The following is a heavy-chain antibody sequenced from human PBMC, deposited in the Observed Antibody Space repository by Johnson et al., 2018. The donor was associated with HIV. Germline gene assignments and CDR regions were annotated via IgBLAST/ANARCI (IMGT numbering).Heavy chain of an antibody. J-gene: IGHJ3*02. Sequence: QVQLVESGGGVVQPGRSLRLSCAASGFTFNNYDMHWVRQAPGKGLEWVAFIRYDGSYKYYADSVTGRFTISRDNSKNTLYLQMNSLRAEDTAVYYCAKVGAFTFGGVIVLPSVAFDIWGQGTMVTVSS. CDR2: IRYDGSYK. CDR3: AKVGAFTFGGVIVLPSVAFDI. D-gene: IGHD3-16*02. CDR1: GFTFNNYD. V-gene: IGHV3-30*02.